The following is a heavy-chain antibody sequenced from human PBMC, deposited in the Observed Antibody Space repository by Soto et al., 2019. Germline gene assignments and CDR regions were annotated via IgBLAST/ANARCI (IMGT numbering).Heavy chain of an antibody. CDR3: VTAARSRLIVVVVPD. Sequence: VQLVESGGGLVQPGRSLRLSCAASGFTFDDYAMHWVRQVPGKGLEWVSGISWNSGSIAYADSVKGRFTSSRDNAKNALYLQMNNLSAENTALYYCVTAARSRLIVVVVPDWGQGTLVTVSS. CDR1: GFTFDDYA. J-gene: IGHJ4*02. V-gene: IGHV3-9*01. D-gene: IGHD3-22*01. CDR2: ISWNSGSI.